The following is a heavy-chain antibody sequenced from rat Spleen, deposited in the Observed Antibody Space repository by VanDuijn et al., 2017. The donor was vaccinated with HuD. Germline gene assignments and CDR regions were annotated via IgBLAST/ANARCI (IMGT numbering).Heavy chain of an antibody. V-gene: IGHV10-10*01. CDR2: ISSKSSNYAT. D-gene: IGHD1-11*01. J-gene: IGHJ2*01. CDR1: GFDFNSYG. CDR3: SVLSLRPY. Sequence: EVQVVESGGGLVQPRGSLKLSCAASGFDFNSYGMSWVRQAPGKGLDLVADISSKSSNYATFYADSVKDRFTISRDDSQSMVFLQMDNLKTEDTALYYCSVLSLRPYWGQGVMVTVSS.